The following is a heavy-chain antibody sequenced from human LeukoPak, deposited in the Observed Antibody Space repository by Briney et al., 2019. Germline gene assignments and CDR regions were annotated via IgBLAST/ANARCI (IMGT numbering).Heavy chain of an antibody. Sequence: SETLSLTCTVSGVSISSGDYYWSWIRQPPGKGLEWIGYIYYSGSTYYNPSLKSRVTISVDTSKNQFSLKLSSVTAADTAVYYCAREERTRDAFDIWGQGTMVTVSS. V-gene: IGHV4-30-4*01. D-gene: IGHD5-24*01. J-gene: IGHJ3*02. CDR1: GVSISSGDYY. CDR3: AREERTRDAFDI. CDR2: IYYSGST.